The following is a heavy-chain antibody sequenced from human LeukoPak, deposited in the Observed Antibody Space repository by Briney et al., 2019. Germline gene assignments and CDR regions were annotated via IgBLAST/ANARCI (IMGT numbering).Heavy chain of an antibody. J-gene: IGHJ4*02. CDR1: GFTFSGSA. V-gene: IGHV3-73*01. Sequence: PGGSLRLSCAASGFTFSGSAMHWVRQASGKGLEWVGRIRSKANSYATAYAASVKGRFTISRDDSKNTAYLQMNSLKTEDTAVYYCTRLHCSGGSCYFFDYWGQGTLVTVSS. CDR2: IRSKANSYAT. CDR3: TRLHCSGGSCYFFDY. D-gene: IGHD2-15*01.